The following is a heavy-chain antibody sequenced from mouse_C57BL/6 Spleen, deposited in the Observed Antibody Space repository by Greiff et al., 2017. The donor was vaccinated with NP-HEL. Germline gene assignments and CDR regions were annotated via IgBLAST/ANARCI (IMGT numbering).Heavy chain of an antibody. CDR3: ASYDGYYEAMDY. Sequence: QVQLQQSGPGLVQPSQSLSITCPVSGFSLTSYGVHWVRQSPGKGLEWLGVIWSGGSTDYNAAFISRLSISKDNSKSQVFFKMNSLQADDTAIYYCASYDGYYEAMDYWGQGTSVTVSS. V-gene: IGHV2-2*01. CDR2: IWSGGST. J-gene: IGHJ4*01. CDR1: GFSLTSYG. D-gene: IGHD2-3*01.